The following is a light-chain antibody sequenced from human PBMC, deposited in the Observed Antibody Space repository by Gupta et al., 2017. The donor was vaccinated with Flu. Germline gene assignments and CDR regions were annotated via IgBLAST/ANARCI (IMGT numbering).Light chain of an antibody. CDR1: QSVSSN. V-gene: IGKV3-15*01. CDR3: QQYNNWPPGA. J-gene: IGKJ1*01. CDR2: GAS. Sequence: EIVMTQSPATLSVSPGERATLSCRASQSVSSNVAWYQQKPGQALRLLIYGASTRATGIPARFSGSGSGTEFTLTISSLQSEDFAVYYCQQYNNWPPGAFGQGTKVEIK.